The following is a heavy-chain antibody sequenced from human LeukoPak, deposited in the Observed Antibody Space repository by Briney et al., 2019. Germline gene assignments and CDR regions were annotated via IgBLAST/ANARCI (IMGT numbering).Heavy chain of an antibody. D-gene: IGHD6-6*01. CDR2: ISAYNGNT. J-gene: IGHJ4*02. Sequence: GASVKVSYKASGYTFTSYGISWVRQAPGQGLEWMGWISAYNGNTNYAQKLQGRVTMTTDTSTSTAYMELRSLRSDDTAVYYCARDLGRIAARDFDYWGQGTLVTVSS. CDR3: ARDLGRIAARDFDY. CDR1: GYTFTSYG. V-gene: IGHV1-18*01.